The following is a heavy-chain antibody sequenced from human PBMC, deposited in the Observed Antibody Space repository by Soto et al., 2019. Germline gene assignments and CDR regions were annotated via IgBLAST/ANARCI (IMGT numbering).Heavy chain of an antibody. V-gene: IGHV3-23*01. CDR3: AVHLGQNYNTMDV. CDR2: ITGSGGRA. CDR1: GFTFSNFV. J-gene: IGHJ6*02. Sequence: EVQLLESGGGWVQPGGSLRLSCAASGFTFSNFVMSWVRHIPGKGLHWVSGITGSGGRAYYADSVKGRFTISRDNSRNTLYLQMSRLGAEDTAMYHCAVHLGQNYNTMDVWGQGTTVTVSS.